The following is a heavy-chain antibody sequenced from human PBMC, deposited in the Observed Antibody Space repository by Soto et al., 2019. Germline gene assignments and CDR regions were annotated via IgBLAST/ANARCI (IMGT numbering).Heavy chain of an antibody. V-gene: IGHV1-18*01. CDR1: GYTFTSYG. J-gene: IGHJ4*02. Sequence: QVQLVQSVAEVKKPGASVKVSCKASGYTFTSYGISWVRQAPGQGPEWMGWISTNNGNTNYAQKIRGRVTMTTDTSTSTAYMGLRSLRSDDTAVYYCARHTSSWPFDYWGQGTLVTVSS. CDR2: ISTNNGNT. CDR3: ARHTSSWPFDY. D-gene: IGHD6-13*01.